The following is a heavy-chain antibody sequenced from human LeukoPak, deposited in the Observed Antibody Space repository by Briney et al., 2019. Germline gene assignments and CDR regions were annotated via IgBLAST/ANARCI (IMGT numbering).Heavy chain of an antibody. CDR3: AKDPSTYSSSFDY. CDR2: ITYDGSNK. CDR1: GFTFSSYA. J-gene: IGHJ4*02. V-gene: IGHV3-30*18. Sequence: GGSLRLSCAASGFTFSSYAMTWVRQAPGKGLEWVAVITYDGSNKYYADSVKGRFTISRDNSKNTLYLQMNSLRAEDTAVYYCAKDPSTYSSSFDYWGQGTLVTVSS. D-gene: IGHD6-13*01.